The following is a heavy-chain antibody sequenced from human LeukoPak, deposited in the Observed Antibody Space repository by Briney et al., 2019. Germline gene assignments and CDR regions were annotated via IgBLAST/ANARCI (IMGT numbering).Heavy chain of an antibody. CDR3: ARVGYGDYFDY. Sequence: SKTLSLTCTVSGGSISSGGYYWSWIRQHPGKGLEWIGYIYYSGSTYYNPSLKSRVTISVDTSKNQFSLKLSSVTAADTAVYYCARVGYGDYFDYWGQGTLVTVSS. J-gene: IGHJ4*02. CDR2: IYYSGST. V-gene: IGHV4-31*03. D-gene: IGHD4-17*01. CDR1: GGSISSGGYY.